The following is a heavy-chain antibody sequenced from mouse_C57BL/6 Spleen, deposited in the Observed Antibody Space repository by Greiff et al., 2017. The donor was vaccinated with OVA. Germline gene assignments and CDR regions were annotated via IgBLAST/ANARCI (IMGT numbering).Heavy chain of an antibody. D-gene: IGHD2-14*01. V-gene: IGHV2-3*01. CDR3: AKGTPLAY. CDR1: GFSLTSYG. J-gene: IGHJ3*01. Sequence: VKLMESGPGLVAPSQCLSITCTVSGFSLTSYGVSWVRQPPGKGLEWMGVIWGDGGTNYHSAHISKLSISKDNANSQVFIKLNSLQTDDTATYYCAKGTPLAYWGQGTLVTVSA. CDR2: IWGDGGT.